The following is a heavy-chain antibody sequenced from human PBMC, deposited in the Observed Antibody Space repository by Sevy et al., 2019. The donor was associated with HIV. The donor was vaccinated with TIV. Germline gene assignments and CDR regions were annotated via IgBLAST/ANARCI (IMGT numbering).Heavy chain of an antibody. V-gene: IGHV3-21*01. Sequence: GSLRLSCAASGFTFSSYSMNWVRQAPGKGLEWVSYISSDSTYIYYVDSVKGRFTISRDNAKNSLYLQMNSLRAEDTAVYYCASDRGVGTSSYGMDVWGQGTTVTVSS. CDR2: ISSDSTYI. CDR3: ASDRGVGTSSYGMDV. J-gene: IGHJ6*02. D-gene: IGHD1-26*01. CDR1: GFTFSSYS.